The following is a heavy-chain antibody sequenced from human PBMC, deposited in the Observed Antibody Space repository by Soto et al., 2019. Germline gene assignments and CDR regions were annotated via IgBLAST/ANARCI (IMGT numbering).Heavy chain of an antibody. Sequence: GESLTISCTSSGNSFTSYWISWVRQMPGRGLEWMGRIDPSDSYTNYSPSFQGHVTISADKSISTAYLQWSSLKASDTAMYYCARTEVVVAATPFYYGMDVWGQGTTVTVSS. V-gene: IGHV5-10-1*01. CDR1: GNSFTSYW. D-gene: IGHD2-15*01. CDR3: ARTEVVVAATPFYYGMDV. J-gene: IGHJ6*02. CDR2: IDPSDSYT.